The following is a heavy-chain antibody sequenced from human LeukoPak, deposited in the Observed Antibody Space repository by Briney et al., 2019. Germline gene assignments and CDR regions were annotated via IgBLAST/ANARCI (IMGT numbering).Heavy chain of an antibody. D-gene: IGHD3-3*01. CDR1: GFTFSSYA. Sequence: GGSLRLSCAASGFTFSSYAMHWVRQAPGKGLEWVAVISYDGSNKYYADSVKGRFTISRDNFKNTLYLQMNSLRAEDTAVYYCARGGNYDFWSGYLTNNWFDPWGQGTLVTVSS. CDR2: ISYDGSNK. CDR3: ARGGNYDFWSGYLTNNWFDP. J-gene: IGHJ5*02. V-gene: IGHV3-30-3*01.